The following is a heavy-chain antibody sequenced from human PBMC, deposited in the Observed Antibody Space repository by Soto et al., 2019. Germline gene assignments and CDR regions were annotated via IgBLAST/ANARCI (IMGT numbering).Heavy chain of an antibody. CDR2: IYYSGST. D-gene: IGHD3-10*01. CDR3: ARHAKPPTGSGSYWSPLYYYYMDV. CDR1: GGSISSSSYY. V-gene: IGHV4-39*01. J-gene: IGHJ6*03. Sequence: PSETLSLTCTVSGGSISSSSYYWVWIRQPPGKGLEWIGSIYYSGSTYYNPSLKSRVTISVDTSKNQFSLKLSSVTAADTAVYYCARHAKPPTGSGSYWSPLYYYYMDVWGKGTTVTVSS.